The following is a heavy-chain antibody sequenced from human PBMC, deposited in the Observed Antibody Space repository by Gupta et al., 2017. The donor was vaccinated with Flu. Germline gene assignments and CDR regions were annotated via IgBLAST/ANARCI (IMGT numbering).Heavy chain of an antibody. Sequence: LVESGGGVVQPGKSLRLPCEASGVTFGSHGMHWVRQDPGKGLVWVADIYSQGKTEHYADSVRGRFTISRDNSKNTVSLQMDSLTVEGTAVYFCVREDSDYGDYLDYWGKGTLVTVSS. CDR2: IYSQGKTE. CDR1: GVTFGSHG. V-gene: IGHV3-33*01. CDR3: VREDSDYGDYLDY. D-gene: IGHD4-17*01. J-gene: IGHJ4*02.